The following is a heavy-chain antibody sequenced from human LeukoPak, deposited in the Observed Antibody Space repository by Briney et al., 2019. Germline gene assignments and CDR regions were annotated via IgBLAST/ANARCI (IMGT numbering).Heavy chain of an antibody. J-gene: IGHJ5*02. Sequence: SETLSLTCTASGGSISSYYWSWIRQPPRKGLEWIGYIYYSGSTNYNPSLKSRVTISVDTSKNQFSLKLSSVTAADTAVYYCARRIAVARGVNWFDPWGQGTLVTVSS. V-gene: IGHV4-59*01. CDR2: IYYSGST. CDR1: GGSISSYY. CDR3: ARRIAVARGVNWFDP. D-gene: IGHD6-19*01.